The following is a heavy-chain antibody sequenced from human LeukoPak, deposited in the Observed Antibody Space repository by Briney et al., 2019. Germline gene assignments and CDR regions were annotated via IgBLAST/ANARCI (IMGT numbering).Heavy chain of an antibody. CDR1: GFTVSNYA. D-gene: IGHD6-6*01. CDR3: AREDGSSSAMDV. Sequence: GGSLRLSCAASGFTVSNYAIHWVRQAPGKGLEWVAVISYDGGTKYYADSVKGRFTISRDTSRNTLYLQMNTLRVEDTAVYYCAREDGSSSAMDVWGKGTTVTVSS. V-gene: IGHV3-30-3*01. CDR2: ISYDGGTK. J-gene: IGHJ6*03.